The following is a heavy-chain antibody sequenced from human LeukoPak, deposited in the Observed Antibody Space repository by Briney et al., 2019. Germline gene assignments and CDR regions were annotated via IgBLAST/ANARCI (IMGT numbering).Heavy chain of an antibody. CDR1: GFTVRNNH. Sequence: PVGSLTLSCAASGFTVRNNHMSWVRQAPGKGLEWVSVIDSRDNTYHADSVKGRFTISRHTSKNTLYLQMNSLRAEDTAVYYCARESTPLRGAFDPWGAGTVVPVSS. V-gene: IGHV3-53*04. J-gene: IGHJ5*02. CDR3: ARESTPLRGAFDP. D-gene: IGHD5-24*01. CDR2: IDSRDNT.